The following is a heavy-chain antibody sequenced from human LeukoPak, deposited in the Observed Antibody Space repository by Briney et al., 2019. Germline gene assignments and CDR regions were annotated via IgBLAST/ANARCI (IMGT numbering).Heavy chain of an antibody. D-gene: IGHD6-6*01. Sequence: GESLKISCKGSGYSFTSYWIGWVRPMPGKGLEWMGIIYPGDSDTRYSPSFQGQVTISADKSISTAYLQWSSLKASDTAMYYCARPVLGSSSEGDAFDIWGQGTMVTVSS. CDR2: IYPGDSDT. CDR1: GYSFTSYW. V-gene: IGHV5-51*01. J-gene: IGHJ3*02. CDR3: ARPVLGSSSEGDAFDI.